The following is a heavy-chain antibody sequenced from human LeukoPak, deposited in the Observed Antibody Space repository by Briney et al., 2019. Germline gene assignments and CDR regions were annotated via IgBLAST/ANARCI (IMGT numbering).Heavy chain of an antibody. CDR2: IYYSGST. Sequence: PSETLSLTCTVSGGSISSSSYYWGWIRQPPGKGLEWIGSIYYSGSTYYNPSLKSRVTISVDTSKNQFSLKLSSVTAADTAVYYCARGRRPLKNAFDIWGQGTMVTVSS. CDR1: GGSISSSSYY. V-gene: IGHV4-39*07. CDR3: ARGRRPLKNAFDI. J-gene: IGHJ3*02.